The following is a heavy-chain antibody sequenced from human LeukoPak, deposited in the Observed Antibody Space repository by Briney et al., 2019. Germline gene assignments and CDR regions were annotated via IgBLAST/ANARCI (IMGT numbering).Heavy chain of an antibody. J-gene: IGHJ4*02. CDR1: GYTLTELS. Sequence: GASVKVPCKVSGYTLTELSMHWVRQAPGKGLEWMGGFDPEDGETIYAQKFQGRVTLTRDTSISTAYMELSSLRSDDTAFYYCARAPMGAAALYWGQGTLVTVSS. CDR3: ARAPMGAAALY. CDR2: FDPEDGET. D-gene: IGHD6-13*01. V-gene: IGHV1-24*01.